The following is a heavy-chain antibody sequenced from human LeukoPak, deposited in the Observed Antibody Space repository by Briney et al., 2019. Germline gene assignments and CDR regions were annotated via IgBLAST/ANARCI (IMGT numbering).Heavy chain of an antibody. CDR1: GFTFSSYW. V-gene: IGHV3-7*01. Sequence: GGSLRLSCAASGFTFSSYWMSWVRQAPGKGLEWVANIKQDGSEKYYVDSVKGRFTISRDNAKNSLYLQMNSLRAEDTAVYYCARMNGDYCGPNWFDPWGQGTLVTVSS. CDR3: ARMNGDYCGPNWFDP. J-gene: IGHJ5*02. CDR2: IKQDGSEK. D-gene: IGHD4-17*01.